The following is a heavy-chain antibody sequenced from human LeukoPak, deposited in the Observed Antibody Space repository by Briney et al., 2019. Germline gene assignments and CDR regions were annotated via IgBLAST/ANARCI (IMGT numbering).Heavy chain of an antibody. CDR1: GGPISSYY. Sequence: SETLSLTCTVSGGPISSYYWSWIRQPPGKGLEWIGYIYYSGSTNYNPSLKSRVTISVDTSKNQFSLKLSSVTAADTAVYYCARGGFLGYCSSTSCSSGRKAFDIWGQGTMVTVSS. V-gene: IGHV4-59*01. CDR3: ARGGFLGYCSSTSCSSGRKAFDI. J-gene: IGHJ3*02. CDR2: IYYSGST. D-gene: IGHD2-2*01.